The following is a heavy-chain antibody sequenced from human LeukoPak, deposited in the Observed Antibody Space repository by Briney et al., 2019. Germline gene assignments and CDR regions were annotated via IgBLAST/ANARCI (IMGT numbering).Heavy chain of an antibody. Sequence: GGSLRLPCAVSGITLSNYGMSWVRQAPGKGLEWVAGISGGAGGTYYADSVKGRFTISRDNAKNTLYLQLNNLRAEDTAVYFCAKRGVVIRVILVGFYKEAYYFDSWGQGALVTVSS. D-gene: IGHD3-22*01. J-gene: IGHJ4*02. V-gene: IGHV3-23*01. CDR3: AKRGVVIRVILVGFYKEAYYFDS. CDR1: GITLSNYG. CDR2: ISGGAGGT.